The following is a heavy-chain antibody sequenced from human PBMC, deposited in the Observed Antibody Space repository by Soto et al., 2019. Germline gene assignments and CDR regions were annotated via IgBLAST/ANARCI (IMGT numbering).Heavy chain of an antibody. CDR2: ISGSGGST. V-gene: IGHV3-23*01. CDR3: ARHLSSSFNYFDY. J-gene: IGHJ4*02. D-gene: IGHD6-13*01. CDR1: GFAFSSYA. Sequence: PGGSLRLSCAASGFAFSSYAMSWVRQAPGKGLEWVSAISGSGGSTYYADSVKGRFTISRDNSKNTLYLQMNSLRAEDTAVYYCARHLSSSFNYFDYWGQGTLVTVSS.